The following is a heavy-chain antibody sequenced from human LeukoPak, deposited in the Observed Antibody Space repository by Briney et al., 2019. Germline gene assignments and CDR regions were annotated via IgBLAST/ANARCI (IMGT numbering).Heavy chain of an antibody. J-gene: IGHJ3*02. V-gene: IGHV3-53*01. CDR2: TYSGGST. Sequence: PGRSLRLSCAASGFTVSSNYMSWVSQAPGKWLEWASATYSGGSTYYAGSVKGRFTISRDNSKNTLYLQMNSLRAEDTAVYYCVRNTVTDDGFDIWGEGTMVTVSP. D-gene: IGHD4-17*01. CDR1: GFTVSSNY. CDR3: VRNTVTDDGFDI.